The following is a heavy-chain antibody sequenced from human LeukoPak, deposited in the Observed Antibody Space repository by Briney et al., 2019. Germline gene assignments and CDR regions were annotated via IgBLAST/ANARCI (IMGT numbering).Heavy chain of an antibody. D-gene: IGHD6-19*01. CDR2: INANSGTT. J-gene: IGHJ5*01. CDR1: GFAFSVYA. CDR3: AKPISGGLAVTADWFHP. V-gene: IGHV3-23*01. Sequence: GGSLRLSCTAFGFAFSVYAMSWLRRPPGKGLEWVSTINANSGTTSYAASVRGRFTISRDNSKNTLYLQLNTLRADDTATYYCAKPISGGLAVTADWFHPWGQGTLVVVSS.